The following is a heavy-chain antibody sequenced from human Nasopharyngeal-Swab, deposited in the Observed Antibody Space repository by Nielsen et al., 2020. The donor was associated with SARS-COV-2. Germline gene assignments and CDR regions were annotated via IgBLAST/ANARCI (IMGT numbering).Heavy chain of an antibody. J-gene: IGHJ4*02. CDR1: GYSFTSYA. D-gene: IGHD3-22*01. Sequence: ASVKVSCKASGYSFTSYAMHWVRQAPGQSLEWMGWINGENGNTKYSQKFQGRVTFTSKTSASTAYMELSSRRSEDTAVYYCARGSSGHPYYVDFWGQGTLVTVSS. CDR3: ARGSSGHPYYVDF. V-gene: IGHV1-3*01. CDR2: INGENGNT.